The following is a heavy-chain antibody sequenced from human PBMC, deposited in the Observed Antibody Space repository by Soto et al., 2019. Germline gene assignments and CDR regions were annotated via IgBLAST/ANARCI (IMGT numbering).Heavy chain of an antibody. CDR3: ARVANDFWSGYYRGRWFDP. D-gene: IGHD3-3*01. J-gene: IGHJ5*02. Sequence: QVQLVQSGAEVKKPGSSVKVSCKASGGTFSSYAISWVRQAPGQGLEWMGGIIHIFGTANYAQKFQGRVTITADESTSTAYMELSSLRSEDTDVYYCARVANDFWSGYYRGRWFDPWGEGTLVTVSS. CDR1: GGTFSSYA. CDR2: IIHIFGTA. V-gene: IGHV1-69*01.